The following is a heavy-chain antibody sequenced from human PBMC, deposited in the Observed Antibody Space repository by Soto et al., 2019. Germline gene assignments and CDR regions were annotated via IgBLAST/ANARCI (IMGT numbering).Heavy chain of an antibody. V-gene: IGHV3-33*01. Sequence: PGGSLRLSCAASGFTFSSYGMHWVRQAPGKGLEWVAVIWYDGSNKYYADSVKGRFTISRDNSKNTLYLQMNSLRAEDTAVYYCARGLSGYLYYFDYWGQGTLVTVSS. D-gene: IGHD3-3*01. J-gene: IGHJ4*02. CDR3: ARGLSGYLYYFDY. CDR2: IWYDGSNK. CDR1: GFTFSSYG.